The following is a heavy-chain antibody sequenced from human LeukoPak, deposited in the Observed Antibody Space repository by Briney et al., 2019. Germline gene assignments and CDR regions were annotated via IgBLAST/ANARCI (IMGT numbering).Heavy chain of an antibody. Sequence: EASVKVSCKASGYTFTSYGISWVRQAPGQGLEWMGWISAYNGNTNYAQKLQGRVTMTTDTSTSTAYMELRSLRSDDTAVYYCARTYYYDSSGYYAVPDAFDIWGQGTMVTVSS. D-gene: IGHD3-22*01. J-gene: IGHJ3*02. CDR1: GYTFTSYG. CDR3: ARTYYYDSSGYYAVPDAFDI. V-gene: IGHV1-18*01. CDR2: ISAYNGNT.